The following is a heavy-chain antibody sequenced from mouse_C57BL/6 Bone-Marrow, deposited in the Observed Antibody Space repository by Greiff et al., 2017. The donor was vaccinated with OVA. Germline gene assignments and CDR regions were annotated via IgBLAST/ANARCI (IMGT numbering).Heavy chain of an antibody. CDR2: IHPNSGST. V-gene: IGHV1-64*01. D-gene: IGHD1-2*01. CDR3: AYYYGSYYVDY. CDR1: GYTFTSYW. J-gene: IGHJ2*01. Sequence: QVQLQQPGAELVKPGASVKLSCKASGYTFTSYWMHWVKQRPGQGLEWIGMIHPNSGSTNYNEKFKSKATLTVDKSSSTAYMQLSSLTSEDSAVYYCAYYYGSYYVDYWGQGTTLTVSS.